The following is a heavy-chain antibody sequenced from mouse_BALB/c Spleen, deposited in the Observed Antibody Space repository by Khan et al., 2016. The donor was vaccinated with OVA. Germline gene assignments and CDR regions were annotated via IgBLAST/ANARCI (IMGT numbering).Heavy chain of an antibody. D-gene: IGHD1-1*01. V-gene: IGHV3-2*02. CDR2: ISYSGVT. CDR3: ARVNYYGYYFDY. Sequence: VQLVQSGPGLVKPSQSLSLTCTVTGYSITSGYAWNWIRQFPGNKLEWMGYISYSGVTSYTPSLKSRISITRDTSKNQFFLQLNSVTTEDTATYYWARVNYYGYYFDYWGQGTTLTVSS. J-gene: IGHJ2*01. CDR1: GYSITSGYA.